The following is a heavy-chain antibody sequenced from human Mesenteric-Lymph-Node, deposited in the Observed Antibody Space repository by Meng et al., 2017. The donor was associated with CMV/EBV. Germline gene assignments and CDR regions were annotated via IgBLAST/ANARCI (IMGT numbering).Heavy chain of an antibody. CDR1: GFIFNNFA. Sequence: GESLKISCAASGFIFNNFAMAWVRQAPGKGLEWVSYISSSGNTIYYADSVKGRLTISRDNAKNSLYLQMNSLRAEDTAVYYCARDIVGASLGAFDIWGLGTVVTVSS. CDR2: ISSSGNTI. CDR3: ARDIVGASLGAFDI. V-gene: IGHV3-48*03. D-gene: IGHD1-26*01. J-gene: IGHJ3*02.